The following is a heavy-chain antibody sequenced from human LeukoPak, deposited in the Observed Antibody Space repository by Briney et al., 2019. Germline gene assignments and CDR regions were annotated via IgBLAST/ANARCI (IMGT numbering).Heavy chain of an antibody. Sequence: GGSLRLSCAASGFTFSSYGMHWVRQAPGKGVEGVAFIRYDGSNKYYADSVKGRFTISRDNSKNTLYLQMNSLRAEDTAVYYCAKVLDSLNSSWRYYFDYWGQGTLVTVSS. J-gene: IGHJ4*02. CDR1: GFTFSSYG. CDR3: AKVLDSLNSSWRYYFDY. V-gene: IGHV3-30*02. CDR2: IRYDGSNK. D-gene: IGHD6-13*01.